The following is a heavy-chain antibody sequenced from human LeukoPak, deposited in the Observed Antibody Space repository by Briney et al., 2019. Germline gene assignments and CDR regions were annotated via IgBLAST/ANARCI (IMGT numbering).Heavy chain of an antibody. J-gene: IGHJ4*02. V-gene: IGHV3-23*01. CDR1: GLSFSSFA. D-gene: IGHD3-16*01. Sequence: GGSLRLSCAASGLSFSSFAMSWVRQGPARGLEWVSSIRGNGETFCADSVKGRFTLSSDSSRNTVYFQLNNLRVEDTAIYYCAKASWVSSTDAVRWGQGTLVTVSS. CDR3: AKASWVSSTDAVR. CDR2: IRGNGET.